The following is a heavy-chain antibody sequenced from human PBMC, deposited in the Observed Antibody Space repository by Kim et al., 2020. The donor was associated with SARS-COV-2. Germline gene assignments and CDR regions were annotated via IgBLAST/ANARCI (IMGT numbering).Heavy chain of an antibody. Sequence: VGSLRLSCVASGFTFSSYGMHWVRQAPGKGLEWVAVISYDGSNKYYADSVKGRFTISRDNSKNTLYLQMNSLRAEDTAVYYCATLDGWGQGTLVTVSS. CDR3: ATLDG. J-gene: IGHJ4*02. CDR1: GFTFSSYG. CDR2: ISYDGSNK. V-gene: IGHV3-30*03.